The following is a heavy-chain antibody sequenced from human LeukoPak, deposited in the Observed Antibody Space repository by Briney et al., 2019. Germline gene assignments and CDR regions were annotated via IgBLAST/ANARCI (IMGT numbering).Heavy chain of an antibody. J-gene: IGHJ4*02. Sequence: ARSLGLSCAPSGLTVSGNYMSWVRQAPGRGLEWVSSIYGGGSTYYANFVKGRFTISRDNSKNTLYLQMNSLRAEDTAVYYCARDSICSGGSCYSDYWGQGTLVTVSS. CDR3: ARDSICSGGSCYSDY. CDR2: IYGGGST. V-gene: IGHV3-53*01. D-gene: IGHD2-15*01. CDR1: GLTVSGNY.